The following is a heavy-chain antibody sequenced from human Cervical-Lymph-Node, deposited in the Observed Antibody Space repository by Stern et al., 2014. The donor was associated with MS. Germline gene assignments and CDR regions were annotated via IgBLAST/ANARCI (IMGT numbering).Heavy chain of an antibody. CDR3: ARSPEKIGEQGGGSFDY. J-gene: IGHJ4*02. CDR2: IIPIFGTA. CDR1: GGTFSSYA. Sequence: VQLEESGAEVKKPGSSVKVSCKASGGTFSSYAISWVRQAPGQGLEWMGGIIPIFGTANYAQKFQGRVTITADESTSTAYMELSSLRSEDTAVYYCARSPEKIGEQGGGSFDYWGQGTLVTVSS. D-gene: IGHD1/OR15-1a*01. V-gene: IGHV1-69*01.